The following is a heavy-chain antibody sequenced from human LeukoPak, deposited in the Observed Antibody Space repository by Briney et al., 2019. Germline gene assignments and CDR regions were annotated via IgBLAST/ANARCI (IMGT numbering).Heavy chain of an antibody. Sequence: PSETLSLTCAVYGGSFSGYYWGWIRQPPGKGLEWVSAISGSVGSTYYADSVKGRFTISRDNSKNTLYLQMNSLRAEDMAVYYCAKVLSLRSHFFDYWGQGTLVTVSS. CDR2: ISGSVGST. J-gene: IGHJ4*02. CDR1: GGSFSGYY. CDR3: AKVLSLRSHFFDY. D-gene: IGHD4-17*01. V-gene: IGHV3-23*01.